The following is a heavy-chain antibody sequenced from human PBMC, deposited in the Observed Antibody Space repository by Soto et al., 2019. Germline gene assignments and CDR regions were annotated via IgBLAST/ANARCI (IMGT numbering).Heavy chain of an antibody. CDR3: ARSSFGEWEVWFDP. CDR1: GFTVSSNY. J-gene: IGHJ5*02. V-gene: IGHV3-53*01. D-gene: IGHD3-10*01. CDR2: IYSGGST. Sequence: GGSLRLSCAASGFTVSSNYMSWVRQAPGKGLEWVSVIYSGGSTYYADSVKGRFTISRDNSKNTLYLQMKSLRAEDTAVYYCARSSFGEWEVWFDPWGQGTLVTVSS.